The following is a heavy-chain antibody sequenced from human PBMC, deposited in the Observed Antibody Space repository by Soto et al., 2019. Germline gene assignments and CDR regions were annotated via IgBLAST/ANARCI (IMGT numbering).Heavy chain of an antibody. CDR2: ISYDGSMK. CDR1: GFTFSNDA. J-gene: IGHJ4*02. Sequence: QVQLVESGGGVVQPGRSLRLSCAASGFTFSNDAMHWVRQAPGKGLEWVAFISYDGSMKYYADSVKGRFTISRDSAENNLFLQTDSLRPEDTAIYYCRKDYTNNYYIEHWGEGTLVTFSS. CDR3: RKDYTNNYYIEH. D-gene: IGHD2-2*02. V-gene: IGHV3-30*18.